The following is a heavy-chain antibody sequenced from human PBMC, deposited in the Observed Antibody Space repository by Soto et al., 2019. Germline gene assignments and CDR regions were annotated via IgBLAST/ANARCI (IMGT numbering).Heavy chain of an antibody. V-gene: IGHV1-2*04. Sequence: QVQLVQSGAEVKKPGASVKVSCKASGYTFTGYYMHWVRQAPGQGLEWMGWINPNSGGTNYAQKFQGWVTMTRDTSISTAYMELSRLRSDDTAVYYCARDLGSPRKDYYGMDVWGQGTTVTVSS. CDR1: GYTFTGYY. J-gene: IGHJ6*02. CDR2: INPNSGGT. CDR3: ARDLGSPRKDYYGMDV.